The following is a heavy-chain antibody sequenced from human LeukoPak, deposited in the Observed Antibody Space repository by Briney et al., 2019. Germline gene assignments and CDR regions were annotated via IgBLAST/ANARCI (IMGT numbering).Heavy chain of an antibody. CDR1: GFTFSSYG. CDR3: AKSGYNRFDY. V-gene: IGHV3-30*18. Sequence: PGGSLRLSCAASGFTFSSYGMHWVRQAPGKGLEWVAVISYDGSNKYYTDSLKGRFTISRDNSKNTLYLQMNSLRAEDTAVCYCAKSGYNRFDYWGQGTLVTVSS. J-gene: IGHJ4*02. D-gene: IGHD5-24*01. CDR2: ISYDGSNK.